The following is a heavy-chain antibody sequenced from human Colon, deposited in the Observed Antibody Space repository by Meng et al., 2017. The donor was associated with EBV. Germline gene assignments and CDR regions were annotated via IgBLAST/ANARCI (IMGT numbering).Heavy chain of an antibody. J-gene: IGHJ2*01. CDR3: ASPLGILGIVDL. CDR1: GGSISSSSYY. CDR2: IYYSGST. D-gene: IGHD7-27*01. V-gene: IGHV4-39*01. Sequence: QLQLQGSGPGLVKPSATLSLTCTVSGGSISSSSYYWGWIRQPPGKGLEWIGSIYYSGSTYYNPSLKSRVTISVDTSKNQFSLKLSSVTAADTAVYYCASPLGILGIVDLWGRGTLVTVSS.